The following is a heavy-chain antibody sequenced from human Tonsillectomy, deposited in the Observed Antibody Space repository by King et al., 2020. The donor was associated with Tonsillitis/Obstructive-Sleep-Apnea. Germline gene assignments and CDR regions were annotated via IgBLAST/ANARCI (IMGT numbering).Heavy chain of an antibody. J-gene: IGHJ5*02. D-gene: IGHD3-22*01. CDR2: IWYDGTNK. Sequence: VQLVESGGGVVQPGRSLRLSCAASGFTFSGYAMHWVRQAPGKGLEWVAVIWYDGTNKYYADSVKGRFTISRDNSKNTLYLQMNSLRAEDTAVYYCARERYYYDSSGQRTWFDPWGQGTLVTVSS. V-gene: IGHV3-33*01. CDR1: GFTFSGYA. CDR3: ARERYYYDSSGQRTWFDP.